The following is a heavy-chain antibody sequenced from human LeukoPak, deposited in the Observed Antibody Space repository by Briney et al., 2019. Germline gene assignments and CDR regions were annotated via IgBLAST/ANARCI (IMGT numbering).Heavy chain of an antibody. CDR2: ISGYNGYT. CDR1: GYTFTNYG. CDR3: ARMMTPRHYYDRSGYYYGAFDI. Sequence: ASVKVSCKTSGYTFTNYGISWVRQAPGQGLEWMGWISGYNGYTNYAQKLQGRVTMTTDTSTSTAYMELRSLRSDDAAVYYCARMMTPRHYYDRSGYYYGAFDIWGQGTMVTVSS. D-gene: IGHD3-22*01. V-gene: IGHV1-18*01. J-gene: IGHJ3*02.